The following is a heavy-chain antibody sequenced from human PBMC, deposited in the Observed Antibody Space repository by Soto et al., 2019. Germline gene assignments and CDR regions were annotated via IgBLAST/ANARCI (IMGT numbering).Heavy chain of an antibody. J-gene: IGHJ4*01. CDR3: VRDRRGGIQLWGIDY. D-gene: IGHD5-18*01. V-gene: IGHV3-33*01. Sequence: PWGSLRLSCAASGFTFSSYGIHWVRQAPGKGLEWVAVIWNDGSNKDYGDSVKGRFTISRDNSKNTLYLQMNSLRAEDTAVYYCVRDRRGGIQLWGIDYWGHGTLVTVSS. CDR1: GFTFSSYG. CDR2: IWNDGSNK.